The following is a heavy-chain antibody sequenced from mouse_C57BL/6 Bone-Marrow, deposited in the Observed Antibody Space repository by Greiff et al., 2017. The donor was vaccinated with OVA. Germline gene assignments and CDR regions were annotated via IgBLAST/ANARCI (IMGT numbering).Heavy chain of an antibody. CDR3: ARDSVDYAMDY. CDR1: GFTFSSYA. CDR2: ISDGGSYT. V-gene: IGHV5-4*01. J-gene: IGHJ4*01. Sequence: EVQLQESGGGLVKPGGSLKLSCAASGFTFSSYAMSWVRQTPEKRLEWVATISDGGSYTYYPDNVKGRFTISRDNAKNNLYLQMSHLKSEDTAMYYCARDSVDYAMDYWGKGTSVTVSS.